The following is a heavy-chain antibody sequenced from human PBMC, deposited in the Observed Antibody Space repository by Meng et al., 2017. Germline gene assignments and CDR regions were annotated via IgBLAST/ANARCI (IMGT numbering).Heavy chain of an antibody. CDR3: AQTTVTTYSEYFQH. Sequence: QVSLVQAGAEVKKPGASGKVSCKASGYTFTSYGISWVRQAPGQGLEWMGWISAYNGNTNYAQKLQGRVTMTTDTSTSTAYMELRSLRSDDTAVYYCAQTTVTTYSEYFQHWGQGTLVTVSS. CDR2: ISAYNGNT. D-gene: IGHD4-11*01. J-gene: IGHJ1*01. CDR1: GYTFTSYG. V-gene: IGHV1-18*01.